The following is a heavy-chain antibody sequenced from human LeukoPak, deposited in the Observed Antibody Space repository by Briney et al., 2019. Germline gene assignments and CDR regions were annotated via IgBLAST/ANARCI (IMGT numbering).Heavy chain of an antibody. CDR3: TNFPTAVPRVNY. D-gene: IGHD4-17*01. CDR1: GFIFSTYA. CDR2: ITGSGGTS. V-gene: IGHV3-23*01. Sequence: GGSLRLSCGASGFIFSTYAMTWVRQAPGQGLEWVSTITGSGGTSYYADSVKGRFTISRDNTKNTLYLQMSSLRSEDTALYYCTNFPTAVPRVNYWGQGTLVTVAS. J-gene: IGHJ4*02.